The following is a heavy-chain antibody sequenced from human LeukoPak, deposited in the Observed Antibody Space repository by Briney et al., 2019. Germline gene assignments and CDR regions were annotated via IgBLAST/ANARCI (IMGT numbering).Heavy chain of an antibody. V-gene: IGHV1-69*06. CDR1: GGTFSSYA. CDR3: ASPSSPYYDSSGYYIDAFDI. J-gene: IGHJ3*02. D-gene: IGHD3-22*01. Sequence: GSSVKVSCKASGGTFSSYAISWVRQAPGQGLEWMGGIIPIFGTANYAQKFQGRVTITADKSTSTAYMELSSLRSEDTAVYYCASPSSPYYDSSGYYIDAFDIWGQGTMVTVSS. CDR2: IIPIFGTA.